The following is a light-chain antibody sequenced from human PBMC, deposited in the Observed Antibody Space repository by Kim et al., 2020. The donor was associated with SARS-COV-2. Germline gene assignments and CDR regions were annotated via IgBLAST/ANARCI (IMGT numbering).Light chain of an antibody. CDR1: QGISSY. CDR3: PQYYSYPYT. V-gene: IGKV1-8*01. J-gene: IGKJ2*01. Sequence: SASTGDRVTITCRASQGISSYLAWYQQKPGKAPKLLIYAASTLQSGVPSRFGGSGSGTDFTLTISCLQSEDFATFYCPQYYSYPYTCGQGTKLEI. CDR2: AAS.